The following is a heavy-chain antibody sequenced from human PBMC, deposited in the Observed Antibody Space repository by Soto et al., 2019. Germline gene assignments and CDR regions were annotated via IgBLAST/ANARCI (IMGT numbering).Heavy chain of an antibody. CDR1: GGSISSGGYY. V-gene: IGHV4-31*03. CDR2: IYYSGST. D-gene: IGHD3-3*01. J-gene: IGHJ3*02. CDR3: ARLQYYDFWSGYYFNAGLRSAFDI. Sequence: SETLSLTFTVSGGSISSGGYYWSWIRQHPGKGLEWIGYIYYSGSTYYNPSLKSRVTISVDTSKNQFSLKLSSVTAADTAVYYCARLQYYDFWSGYYFNAGLRSAFDIWGQGTMVTVSS.